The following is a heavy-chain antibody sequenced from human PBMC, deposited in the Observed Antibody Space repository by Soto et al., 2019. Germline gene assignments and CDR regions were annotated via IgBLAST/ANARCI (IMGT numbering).Heavy chain of an antibody. V-gene: IGHV4-4*02. D-gene: IGHD3-9*01. CDR2: IYYSGST. J-gene: IGHJ4*02. CDR1: GGSISSSNW. Sequence: QVQLQESGPGLVKPSGTLSLTCAVSGGSISSSNWWSWVRQPPGKGLEWIGEIYYSGSTNYNPSLKSRVTISVDKSKNQFSLKLSSVTAADTAVYYCATRVYDILPGYANEFDYWGQGTLVTVSS. CDR3: ATRVYDILPGYANEFDY.